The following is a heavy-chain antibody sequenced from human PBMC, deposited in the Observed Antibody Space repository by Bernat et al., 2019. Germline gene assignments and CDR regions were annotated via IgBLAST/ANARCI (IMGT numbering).Heavy chain of an antibody. CDR1: GFSVSSNY. J-gene: IGHJ4*02. CDR3: ASGYTFGLVNY. CDR2: IHSDGYT. V-gene: IGHV3-66*01. Sequence: ELQLVESGGGLVRPGGSRRLSCATSGFSVSSNYMTWVRQAPGKGLEWVSVIHSDGYTYYAESVKGRFTISRDNSQNTLYLHMNSLRADDTALYYCASGYTFGLVNYWGQGTPVTVSS. D-gene: IGHD5-18*01.